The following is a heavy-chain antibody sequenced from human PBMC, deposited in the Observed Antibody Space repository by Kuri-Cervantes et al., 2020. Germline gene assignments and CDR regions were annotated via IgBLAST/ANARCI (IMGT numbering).Heavy chain of an antibody. V-gene: IGHV1-18*01. J-gene: IGHJ4*02. Sequence: ASVNVSCKASGYTFTSYGISWVRKAPGQGLEWMGWISAYNGNTNYAQKLQGRVTMTTETSTSTAYMELRSLRSDDTAVYYCARGTAVTTLNYWGQGALVTVSS. CDR3: ARGTAVTTLNY. D-gene: IGHD4-17*01. CDR2: ISAYNGNT. CDR1: GYTFTSYG.